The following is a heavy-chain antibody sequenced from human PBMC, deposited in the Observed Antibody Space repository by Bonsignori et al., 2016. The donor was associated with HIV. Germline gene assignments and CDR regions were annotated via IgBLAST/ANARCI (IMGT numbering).Heavy chain of an antibody. CDR2: INQDGSER. V-gene: IGHV3-7*05. J-gene: IGHJ3*02. D-gene: IGHD2-15*01. Sequence: EVQLVESGGGLVQPGGSLRLSCAASGFTFYTSRMSWVRQAPGKGLEWVANINQDGSERNYLDSVRGRFTISRDNAKDSLYLQLNSLRVEDTAVYYCARTPWAHDAFDIWGPRD. CDR3: ARTPWAHDAFDI. CDR1: GFTFYTSR.